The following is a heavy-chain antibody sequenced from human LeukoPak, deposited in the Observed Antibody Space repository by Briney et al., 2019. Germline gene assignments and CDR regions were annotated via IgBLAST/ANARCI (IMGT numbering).Heavy chain of an antibody. V-gene: IGHV1-18*01. CDR3: ARDGPTWEQLLSWGFCAP. CDR1: GYTFTSYG. Sequence: ASVKVSCKASGYTFTSYGISWVRQAPGQGLEWMGWISAYNGNTNYAQKLQGRVTMTTDTSTSTAYMEHRSLRSDGTAVYYCARDGPTWEQLLSWGFCAPGAKGPRVTVSS. CDR2: ISAYNGNT. J-gene: IGHJ5*02. D-gene: IGHD1-26*01.